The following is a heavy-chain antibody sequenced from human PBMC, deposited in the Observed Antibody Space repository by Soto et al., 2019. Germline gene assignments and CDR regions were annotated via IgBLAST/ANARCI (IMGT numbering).Heavy chain of an antibody. CDR3: AKGVVPAARVAYYFDY. Sequence: EVQLLESGGGLVQPGGSLRLSCAASGFTFSSYAMSWVRQAPGKGLEWVSAISGSGGSTYYADSVKGRFTISRDNSKNTLYLQMNSRRAEDTAVYYCAKGVVPAARVAYYFDYWGQGTLVTVSS. CDR1: GFTFSSYA. CDR2: ISGSGGST. J-gene: IGHJ4*02. D-gene: IGHD2-2*01. V-gene: IGHV3-23*01.